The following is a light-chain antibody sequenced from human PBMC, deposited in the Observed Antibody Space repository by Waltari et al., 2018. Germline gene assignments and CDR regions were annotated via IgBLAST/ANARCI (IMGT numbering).Light chain of an antibody. CDR3: QQYYSTPYT. CDR2: AAS. Sequence: DIQMTQSPYPLSASVGERVTITCRARQGISNSLAWYQQKPGKAPKLLLYAASRLESGVPSRFSGSGSGTYYTLTISSLQPEDFATYYCQQYYSTPYTFGQGTKLEIK. V-gene: IGKV1-NL1*01. CDR1: QGISNS. J-gene: IGKJ2*01.